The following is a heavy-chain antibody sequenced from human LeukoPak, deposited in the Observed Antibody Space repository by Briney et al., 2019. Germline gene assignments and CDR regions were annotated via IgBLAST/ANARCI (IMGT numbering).Heavy chain of an antibody. J-gene: IGHJ4*02. CDR2: ISSSSSTI. CDR3: ARALYRTNTVDNY. D-gene: IGHD4-23*01. CDR1: GFTFSSYS. Sequence: GGSLRLSCAASGFTFSSYSMNWVRQAPGKGLEWVSYISSSSSTIYYADSVKGRFTISRDNAKNSLYLQMNSLRAEDTAVYYCARALYRTNTVDNYWGQGTLVTVSS. V-gene: IGHV3-48*04.